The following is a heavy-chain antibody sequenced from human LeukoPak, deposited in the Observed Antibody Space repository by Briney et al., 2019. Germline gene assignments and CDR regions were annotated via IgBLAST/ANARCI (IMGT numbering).Heavy chain of an antibody. CDR3: ARVLADSSGWGYYYYMDV. J-gene: IGHJ6*03. D-gene: IGHD3-22*01. CDR2: IYYSGST. CDR1: GGSINTYY. V-gene: IGHV4-59*12. Sequence: PSETLSLTCTVSGGSINTYYWSWIRQPPGKGLGWIGYIYYSGSTYYNPSLKSRVTISVDTSKNQFSLKLSSVTAADTAVYYCARVLADSSGWGYYYYMDVWGKGTTVTVSS.